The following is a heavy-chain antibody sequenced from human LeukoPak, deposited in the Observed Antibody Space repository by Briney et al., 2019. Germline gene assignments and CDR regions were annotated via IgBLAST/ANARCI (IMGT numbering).Heavy chain of an antibody. V-gene: IGHV3-48*03. D-gene: IGHD2-2*01. J-gene: IGHJ4*02. CDR3: AKGGSPSCYSSSGY. CDR1: AFTFSSYE. CDR2: ISSSGSTI. Sequence: PGGSLRLSCAASAFTFSSYEMNWVRQAPGKGLEWVSYISSSGSTIYYADSVKGRFTISRDNAKNSLYLQMNSLRAEDTAVYYCAKGGSPSCYSSSGYWGQGTLVTVSS.